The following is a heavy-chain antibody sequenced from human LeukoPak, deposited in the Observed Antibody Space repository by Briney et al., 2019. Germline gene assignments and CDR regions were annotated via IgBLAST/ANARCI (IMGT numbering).Heavy chain of an antibody. CDR2: IYCSDGST. CDR1: GYTFTTYY. D-gene: IGHD6-19*01. J-gene: IGHJ4*02. V-gene: IGHV1-46*01. CDR3: ARDQVGSSGWYNY. Sequence: GASVKVSCKPSGYTFTTYYIHWVRQAPGQGLEWMGSIYCSDGSTIYGQKFQGRVTMTRDTSTSTVYMELSSLRSEDTAVYFCARDQVGSSGWYNYWGQGTLVTVSS.